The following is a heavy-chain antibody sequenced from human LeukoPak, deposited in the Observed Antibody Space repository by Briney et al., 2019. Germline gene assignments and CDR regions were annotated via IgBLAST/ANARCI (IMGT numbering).Heavy chain of an antibody. CDR2: INSDGSST. CDR1: GFTFSSYW. V-gene: IGHV3-74*01. J-gene: IGHJ4*02. Sequence: TGGSLRLSCAASGFTFSSYWMHWVRQAPGKGLVWVSRINSDGSSTNYADSVKGRFTISRDNAKNTLYLQMNSLRAEDTAVYYCYIPYYDTSAYKGYWGQGTPVTVSS. CDR3: YIPYYDTSAYKGY. D-gene: IGHD3-22*01.